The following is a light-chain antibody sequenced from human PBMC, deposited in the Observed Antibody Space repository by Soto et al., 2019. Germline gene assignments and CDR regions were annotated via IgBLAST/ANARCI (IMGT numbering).Light chain of an antibody. V-gene: IGKV3-15*01. J-gene: IGKJ1*01. Sequence: EIVMTQSPATVPVSPGERVTLSCRASQSVSIDLAWYQQKPGQAPRLLIYGASTRATDIPPSFTGSGSGTEFTLTIGSLQPDDLATYYCQQYNNYFWAFGQGTKVDIK. CDR3: QQYNNYFWA. CDR1: QSVSID. CDR2: GAS.